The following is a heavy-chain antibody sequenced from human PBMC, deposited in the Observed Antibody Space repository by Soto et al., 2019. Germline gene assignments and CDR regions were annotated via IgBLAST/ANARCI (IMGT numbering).Heavy chain of an antibody. D-gene: IGHD1-26*01. CDR3: ARTSYSFGAAWIHP. J-gene: IGHJ5*02. CDR2: INVGSGDR. Sequence: QVQLVQSGAEVKKPGASVTVSCKTSGYTFSSFAIHWVRQAPGQSLEWMGWINVGSGDRKYSEKFQDRIIISRDISASTAYLEVSSLRYEDSVVYYCARTSYSFGAAWIHPWGQGPLVTVTS. V-gene: IGHV1-3*01. CDR1: GYTFSSFA.